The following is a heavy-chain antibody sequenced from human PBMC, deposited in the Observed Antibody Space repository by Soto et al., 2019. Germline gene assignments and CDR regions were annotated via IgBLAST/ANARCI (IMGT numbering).Heavy chain of an antibody. J-gene: IGHJ4*02. CDR1: GGSISSSSYY. CDR2: IYYSGST. CDR3: ARRGIAAAIRYFDY. V-gene: IGHV4-39*01. D-gene: IGHD6-13*01. Sequence: SETLSLTCTVSGGSISSSSYYWGWIRQPPGKGLEWIGSIYYSGSTYYNPSLKSRVTISVDTSKNQFSLKLSSVTAADTAVYYCARRGIAAAIRYFDYWGQGTLVTVSS.